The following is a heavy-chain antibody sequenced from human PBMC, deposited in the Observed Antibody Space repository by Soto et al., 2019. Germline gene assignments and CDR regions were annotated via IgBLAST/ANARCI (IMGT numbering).Heavy chain of an antibody. J-gene: IGHJ4*02. V-gene: IGHV4-39*01. CDR2: IYYSGST. Sequence: SETLSLTCTVSGGSISSSSYYWGWIRQPPGKGLEWIGSIYYSGSTYYNPSLKSRVTISVDTSKNQFSLKLSSVTAADTAVYYCARLVCDSSDYRPGWGQGNLVTVSS. CDR3: ARLVCDSSDYRPG. D-gene: IGHD3-22*01. CDR1: GGSISSSSYY.